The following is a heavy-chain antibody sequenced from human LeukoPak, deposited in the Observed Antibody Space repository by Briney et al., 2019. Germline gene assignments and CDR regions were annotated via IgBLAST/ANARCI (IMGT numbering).Heavy chain of an antibody. CDR3: ARDVSGHIDY. Sequence: SETLSLTCAVYGGSFSGYYWSWIRQPPGKGLEWIGEINHSGSTNYNPSLKSRVTISVDTSKNQFSLKLSSVTAADTAVYYCARDVSGHIDYWGQGTLVTVSS. CDR1: GGSFSGYY. V-gene: IGHV4-34*01. D-gene: IGHD2-15*01. J-gene: IGHJ4*02. CDR2: INHSGST.